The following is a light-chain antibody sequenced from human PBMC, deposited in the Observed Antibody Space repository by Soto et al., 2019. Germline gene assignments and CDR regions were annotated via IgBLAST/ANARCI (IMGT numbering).Light chain of an antibody. Sequence: EIVMTQSPATLSVSPGERATLSCRARQSVSSNLAWYQQKPVQSSRLLIYGASTRPTGIPARFSGSGSGTEFTLTTSSLQAEDLAVYYCQQYNNKPPWTFGQGTKVEIK. CDR3: QQYNNKPPWT. CDR2: GAS. V-gene: IGKV3-15*01. J-gene: IGKJ1*01. CDR1: QSVSSN.